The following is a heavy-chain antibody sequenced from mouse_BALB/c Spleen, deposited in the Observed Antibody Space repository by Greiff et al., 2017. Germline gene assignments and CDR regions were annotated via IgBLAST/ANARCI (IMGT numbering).Heavy chain of an antibody. V-gene: IGHV1S56*01. CDR2: MYPGNVNT. D-gene: IGHD1-1*01. Sequence: QVQLQQSGPELVKPGASVRISCKASGYTFTSYYIHWVKQRPGQGLEWIGWMYPGNVNTKYNEKFKGKATLTADKSSSTAYMQLSSLTSEDSAVYFCARSRGAVVPRNWGQGTTLTVSS. CDR1: GYTFTSYY. J-gene: IGHJ2*01. CDR3: ARSRGAVVPRN.